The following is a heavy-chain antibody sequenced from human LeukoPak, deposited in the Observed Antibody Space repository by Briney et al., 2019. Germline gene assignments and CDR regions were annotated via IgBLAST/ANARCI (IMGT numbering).Heavy chain of an antibody. V-gene: IGHV3-30*18. CDR1: GFTFSSYD. CDR2: ISYDGSDK. D-gene: IGHD6-19*01. Sequence: QAGRSLRLSCAASGFTFSSYDIHWVRQAPGKGLEWVAIISYDGSDKYYADSVKGRFTISRDNSKNTLYLQMNSLRAEDTAVYYCAKDSQQWLASHYFDNWGQGTLVTVSS. J-gene: IGHJ4*02. CDR3: AKDSQQWLASHYFDN.